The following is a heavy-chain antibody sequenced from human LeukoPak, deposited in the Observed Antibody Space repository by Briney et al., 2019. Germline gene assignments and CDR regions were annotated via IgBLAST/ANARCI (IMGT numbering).Heavy chain of an antibody. CDR2: IKSDGSST. CDR3: AKQLGRNYFDY. J-gene: IGHJ4*02. Sequence: GGSLRLSCAASGFTFSSYWMHWVRQAPGKGLVWVSRIKSDGSSTTYADSVKGRFTISRDNAKNTLYLQMNSLRAEDTAVYYCAKQLGRNYFDYWGQGTLVTVSS. D-gene: IGHD7-27*01. V-gene: IGHV3-74*01. CDR1: GFTFSSYW.